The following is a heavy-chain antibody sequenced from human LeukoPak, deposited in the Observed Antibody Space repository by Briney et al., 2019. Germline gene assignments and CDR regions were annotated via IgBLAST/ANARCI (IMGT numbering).Heavy chain of an antibody. V-gene: IGHV4-4*09. Sequence: PSETLSLTCTVSGGSISSYYWSWIRQPPGKGLEGIGYIYTSGSTNYNPSLKRRVTISVDTSKNQFSLKLSSVTAADTAVYYCARHRYYYYYYMDVWGKGTTVTVSS. CDR3: ARHRYYYYYYMDV. CDR2: IYTSGST. J-gene: IGHJ6*03. CDR1: GGSISSYY.